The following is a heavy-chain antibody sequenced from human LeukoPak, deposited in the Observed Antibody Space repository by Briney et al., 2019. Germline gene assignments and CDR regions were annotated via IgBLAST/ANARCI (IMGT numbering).Heavy chain of an antibody. Sequence: GGSLRLSCAASGFTFSDYDMHWVRQATGKGLEWVSAIGTAGDAYYTGSVKSRFTISRENAKNSLYLQMNSLRAGDTAVYYCARVAKERVGGVYYFDYWGQGTLVTVSS. CDR2: IGTAGDA. J-gene: IGHJ4*02. CDR3: ARVAKERVGGVYYFDY. CDR1: GFTFSDYD. D-gene: IGHD1-1*01. V-gene: IGHV3-13*01.